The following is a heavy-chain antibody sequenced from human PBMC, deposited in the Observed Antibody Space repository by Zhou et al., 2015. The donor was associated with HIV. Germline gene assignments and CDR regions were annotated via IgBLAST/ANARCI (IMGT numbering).Heavy chain of an antibody. D-gene: IGHD4/OR15-4a*01. CDR2: LNWSGKII. Sequence: QVQLVESGGGVVQPGRSLRLSCAASGFIFSNHGMHWVRRPPGKGLQWVSGLNWSGKIIDYADSVKGRFTISRDNAKNTLYLQMYSLRPEDTAVYYCARDHGGANSMDVWGQGTTVTVSS. CDR1: GFIFSNHG. J-gene: IGHJ6*02. V-gene: IGHV3-NL1*01. CDR3: ARDHGGANSMDV.